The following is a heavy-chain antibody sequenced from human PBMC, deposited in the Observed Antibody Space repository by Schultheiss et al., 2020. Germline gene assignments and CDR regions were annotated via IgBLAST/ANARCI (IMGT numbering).Heavy chain of an antibody. D-gene: IGHD5-18*01. V-gene: IGHV1-69*04. CDR1: GGTFSSYA. CDR3: ARDPAMAND. Sequence: SVKVSCKASGGTFSSYAISWVRQAPGQGLEWMGRIIPILGIANYAQKFQGRVTITADESTSTAYMELSSLRSDDTAVYYCARDPAMANDWGQGTLVTVSS. CDR2: IIPILGIA. J-gene: IGHJ4*02.